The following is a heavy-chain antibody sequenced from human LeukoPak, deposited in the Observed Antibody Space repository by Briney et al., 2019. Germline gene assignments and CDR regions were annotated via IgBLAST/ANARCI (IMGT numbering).Heavy chain of an antibody. J-gene: IGHJ4*02. CDR1: GYTFTSHD. D-gene: IGHD3-10*01. V-gene: IGHV1-8*02. CDR3: AREGQKFRELLKYFDY. Sequence: ASVKVSCKASGYTFTSHDINWVRQASGQGLEWMGWMNPHSGHTGYAQKFQGWVTMTRDTSISTAYMELSRLRSDDTAVYYCAREGQKFRELLKYFDYWGQGTLVTVSS. CDR2: MNPHSGHT.